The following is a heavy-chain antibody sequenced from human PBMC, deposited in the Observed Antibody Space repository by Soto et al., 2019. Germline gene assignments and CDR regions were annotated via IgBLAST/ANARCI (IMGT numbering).Heavy chain of an antibody. V-gene: IGHV3-30*01. D-gene: IGHD1-7*01. J-gene: IGHJ6*02. Sequence: GGSLRLSCEGSGFTFRRYAMHWVRQAPGKGLDWVAVISADGGLEFYADSVKGRFTISRDNSKNTLYLQMNSLRAEDTAVYYCARVAGTMRWRYYGMDVWGQGTTVTVSS. CDR1: GFTFRRYA. CDR3: ARVAGTMRWRYYGMDV. CDR2: ISADGGLE.